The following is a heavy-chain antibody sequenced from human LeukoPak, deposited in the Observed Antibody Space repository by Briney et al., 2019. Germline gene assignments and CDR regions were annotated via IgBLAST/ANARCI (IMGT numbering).Heavy chain of an antibody. CDR2: IYTSGST. Sequence: SETLSLTCTVSGGSISSGSYYWSWIRQPAGKGLEWIGRIYTSGSTNYNPSLKSRVTISVDTSKNQFSLKLSSVTAADTAVYYCASQYDSSGYYYEYAFDIWGQGTMVTVSS. CDR3: ASQYDSSGYYYEYAFDI. D-gene: IGHD3-22*01. V-gene: IGHV4-61*02. J-gene: IGHJ3*02. CDR1: GGSISSGSYY.